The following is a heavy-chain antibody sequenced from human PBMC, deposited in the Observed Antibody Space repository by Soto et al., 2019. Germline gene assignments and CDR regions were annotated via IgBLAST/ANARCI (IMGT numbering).Heavy chain of an antibody. CDR3: ASLNPTTGSSNYYGMDV. CDR1: GFTFSSYG. CDR2: ISYDGSNK. D-gene: IGHD4-4*01. V-gene: IGHV3-30*03. Sequence: GGSLRLSCAASGFTFSSYGMHWVRQAPGKGLEWVAVISYDGSNKYYADSVKGRFTISRDNSKNTLYLQMNSLRAEDTAVYYCASLNPTTGSSNYYGMDVWGQGTTVTVSS. J-gene: IGHJ6*02.